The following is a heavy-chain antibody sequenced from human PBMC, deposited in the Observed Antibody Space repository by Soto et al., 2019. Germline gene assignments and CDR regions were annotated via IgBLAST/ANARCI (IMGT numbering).Heavy chain of an antibody. V-gene: IGHV4-59*01. D-gene: IGHD3-10*01. CDR3: ARELFGRSVWFDP. CDR1: AGSISRYS. J-gene: IGHJ5*02. CDR2: TYYSGST. Sequence: SETLSLTCTVSAGSISRYSWSWIRQPPGKGLECIGCTYYSGSTDYNPSLRARVTISVDTSKNQFSLKLSSVTAADTAVYYCARELFGRSVWFDPWGQGTPVTVS.